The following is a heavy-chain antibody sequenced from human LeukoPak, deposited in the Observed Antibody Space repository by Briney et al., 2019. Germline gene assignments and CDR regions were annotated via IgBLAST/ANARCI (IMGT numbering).Heavy chain of an antibody. V-gene: IGHV3-21*01. D-gene: IGHD1-7*01. J-gene: IGHJ6*03. CDR3: ARRPSPPTTKPTPYSYRDV. Sequence: GGSLRLSCAASGFTFSSYSMNWVRQAPGKGLEWVSSISSTSTYIYYADSVKGRFTISRDNAKNSLYLQMNSLRAEDTAVYYCARRPSPPTTKPTPYSYRDVGGKGTTVTVSS. CDR1: GFTFSSYS. CDR2: ISSTSTYI.